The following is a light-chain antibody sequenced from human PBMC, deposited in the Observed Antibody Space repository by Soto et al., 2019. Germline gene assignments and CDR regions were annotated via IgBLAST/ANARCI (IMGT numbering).Light chain of an antibody. CDR3: QKYNSAPRT. CDR1: QGISNY. CDR2: VAS. Sequence: DIQMTQSPSSLSASVGDRVTITCRASQGISNYLAWYQQKPGKVPKLLMYVASTLQSGVPSRFSGSGSGTDFTLTIRSLQPEDVATYYCQKYNSAPRTCGQGTKVEIK. J-gene: IGKJ1*01. V-gene: IGKV1-27*01.